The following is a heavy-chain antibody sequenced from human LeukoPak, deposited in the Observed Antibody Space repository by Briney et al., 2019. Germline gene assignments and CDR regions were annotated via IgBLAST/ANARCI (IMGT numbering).Heavy chain of an antibody. CDR3: ARVGEIGYCSSTSCYSNWFDP. CDR2: IYHSGST. CDR1: GGCISSSNW. V-gene: IGHV4-4*02. J-gene: IGHJ5*02. Sequence: PSETLSLTCAVSGGCISSSNWWSWVRPPPGKGLEWIGEIYHSGSTNYNPSLKSRVTISVDKSKNQFSLKLSSVTAADTAVYYCARVGEIGYCSSTSCYSNWFDPWGQGTLVTVSS. D-gene: IGHD2-2*01.